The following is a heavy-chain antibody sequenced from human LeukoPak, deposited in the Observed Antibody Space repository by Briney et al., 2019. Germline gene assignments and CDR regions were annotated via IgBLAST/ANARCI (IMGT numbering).Heavy chain of an antibody. CDR1: GDSTNTYF. CDR3: ASKSTDHGELRFDY. J-gene: IGHJ4*02. V-gene: IGHV4-59*01. D-gene: IGHD4-17*01. Sequence: SETPSLTCTISGDSTNTYFWSWFRQPPGKGLEWIGYIYYTGTTNYSPSLKSRVTISVDTSKNQFSLKVSSVTAADTGVYYCASKSTDHGELRFDYWGQGTLVTVSS. CDR2: IYYTGTT.